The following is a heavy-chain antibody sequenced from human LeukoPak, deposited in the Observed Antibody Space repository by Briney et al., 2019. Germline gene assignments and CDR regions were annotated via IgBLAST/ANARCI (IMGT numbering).Heavy chain of an antibody. CDR3: ARDRVELGWGAFEI. J-gene: IGHJ3*02. D-gene: IGHD7-27*01. CDR1: GFTFTDYA. V-gene: IGHV3-7*01. Sequence: GGSLRLSCTTSGFTFTDYAMSWVRQAPGKGLEWVANIKEDGSEKYYVDSVKGRFTISRDNAKNSLYLQMNSLRAEDTAVYYCARDRVELGWGAFEIWGQGTMVTVSS. CDR2: IKEDGSEK.